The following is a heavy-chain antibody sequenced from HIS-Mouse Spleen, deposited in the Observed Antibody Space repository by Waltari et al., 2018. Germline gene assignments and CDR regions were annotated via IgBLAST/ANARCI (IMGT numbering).Heavy chain of an antibody. CDR3: AREIPYSSSWYDWYFDL. D-gene: IGHD6-13*01. V-gene: IGHV4-39*07. CDR2: IYYSAST. CDR1: GGSSSSSSYS. Sequence: QLQLQESGPGLVKPSETLSLTCTVAGGSSSSSSYSWGWIRPPPGKGLEWIGSIYYSASTYYNPSLKSRVTISVDTSKNQFSLKLSSVTAADTAVYYCAREIPYSSSWYDWYFDLWGRGTLVTVSS. J-gene: IGHJ2*01.